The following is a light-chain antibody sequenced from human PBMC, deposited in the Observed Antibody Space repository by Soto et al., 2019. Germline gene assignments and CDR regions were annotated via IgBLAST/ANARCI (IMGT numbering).Light chain of an antibody. CDR1: SSDVGGYNY. CDR3: CSHAGSYTYV. V-gene: IGLV2-11*01. CDR2: DVT. Sequence: QSALTQPRSASGSPGQSLTISCTGTSSDVGGYNYVSWYQQYPGKVPKLMIYDVTKRPSGVPDRFSGSKSGNTASLTISGLQAEDEADYYCCSHAGSYTYVFGTGTKLTVL. J-gene: IGLJ1*01.